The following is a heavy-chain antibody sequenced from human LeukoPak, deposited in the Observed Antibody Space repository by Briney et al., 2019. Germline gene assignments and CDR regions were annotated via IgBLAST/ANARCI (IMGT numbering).Heavy chain of an antibody. D-gene: IGHD1-1*01. Sequence: TGGSLRLSCAASGFTSDEYAMHWVRQAPGKGLEWVSYITWNSGTMVYADSVKGRFTISRDNARNSLYLQMNSLRAEDTALYYCARDISPQRRAGYSYYFYGIDVWGQGTTVTVYS. J-gene: IGHJ6*02. CDR2: ITWNSGTM. CDR1: GFTSDEYA. V-gene: IGHV3-9*02. CDR3: ARDISPQRRAGYSYYFYGIDV.